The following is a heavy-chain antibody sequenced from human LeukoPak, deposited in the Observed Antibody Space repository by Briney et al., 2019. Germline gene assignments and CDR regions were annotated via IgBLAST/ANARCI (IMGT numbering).Heavy chain of an antibody. CDR2: INPNSGGT. CDR1: GYTFTGYY. CDR3: AELGWCSSSPTFDY. D-gene: IGHD6-6*01. V-gene: IGHV1-2*02. J-gene: IGHJ4*02. Sequence: ASVKVSCKASGYTFTGYYMHWVRQAPGQGLEWMGWINPNSGGTNYAQKFQGRVTMTRDTSISTAYMELSRLRSDDTAVYYCAELGWCSSSPTFDYWGQGTLVTVSS.